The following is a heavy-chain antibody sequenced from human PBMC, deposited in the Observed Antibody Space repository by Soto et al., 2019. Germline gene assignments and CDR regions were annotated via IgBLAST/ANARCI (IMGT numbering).Heavy chain of an antibody. V-gene: IGHV3-7*01. CDR1: GFTFSNYW. CDR3: ARARGYDFWSLCAP. CDR2: IKQDGSEK. J-gene: IGHJ5*02. D-gene: IGHD3-3*01. Sequence: EVQLEESGGGLVQPGGSLRLSCVASGFTFSNYWMSWVRQATGKGPEWVANIKQDGSEKHYVESVKGRFSISRENAKNSLLLQMNSLRADDTAVYHCARARGYDFWSLCAPWGQGTLVTVSS.